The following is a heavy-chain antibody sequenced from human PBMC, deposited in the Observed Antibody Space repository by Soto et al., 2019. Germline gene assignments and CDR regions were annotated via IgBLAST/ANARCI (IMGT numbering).Heavy chain of an antibody. V-gene: IGHV3-30-3*01. D-gene: IGHD5-18*01. Sequence: GGSLRLSCAASGFTFSNYAMHWVRQAPGKGLEWVAVISYDGSDKYNANSVKGRFTISRDNSKNTLYLQMNSLRAEDTAVYYCARDTGPNGYNYYYFGMDVWGQGTTVTVSS. CDR2: ISYDGSDK. J-gene: IGHJ6*02. CDR3: ARDTGPNGYNYYYFGMDV. CDR1: GFTFSNYA.